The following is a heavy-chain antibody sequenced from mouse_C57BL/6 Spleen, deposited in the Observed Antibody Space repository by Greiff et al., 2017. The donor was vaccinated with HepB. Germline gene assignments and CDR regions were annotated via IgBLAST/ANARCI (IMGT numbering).Heavy chain of an antibody. CDR2: ISDGGSYT. D-gene: IGHD1-1*02. V-gene: IGHV5-4*03. J-gene: IGHJ1*03. Sequence: EVQRVESGGGLVKPGGSLKLSCAASGFTFSSYAMSWVRQTPDKRLEWVATISDGGSYTYYPDNVKGRFTISRDNAKNNLYMQMSHLKSEDTAMYYCARRAGSDWYFDVWGTGTTVTVSS. CDR1: GFTFSSYA. CDR3: ARRAGSDWYFDV.